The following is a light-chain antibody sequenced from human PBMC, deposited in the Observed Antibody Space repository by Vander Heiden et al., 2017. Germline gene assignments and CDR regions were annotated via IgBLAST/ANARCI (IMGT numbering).Light chain of an antibody. J-gene: IGKJ2*01. V-gene: IGKV1-5*03. CDR3: QHYDSFSFT. Sequence: DIQVTQSPYTLSASVGDTVTITCRASRDISASLAWYQQKPGKAPKLLIYKASVLPTGVPSRFSGSGSETEFALAITSLQPDDFATYYCQHYDSFSFTFGQGTRLEMK. CDR1: RDISAS. CDR2: KAS.